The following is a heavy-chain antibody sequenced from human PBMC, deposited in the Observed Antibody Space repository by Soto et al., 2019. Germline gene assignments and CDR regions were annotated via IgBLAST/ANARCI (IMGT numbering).Heavy chain of an antibody. CDR2: IYYSGST. V-gene: IGHV4-59*01. J-gene: IGHJ4*02. CDR3: AREQWPPHFDY. CDR1: GGSISSYY. D-gene: IGHD6-19*01. Sequence: PSETLSLTCTVSGGSISSYYWSWIRQPPGKGLEWIGYIYYSGSTNYNPSLKSRVTISVDTSKNQFSLKLSSVTAADTAVYYCAREQWPPHFDYWGQGTLVTVSS.